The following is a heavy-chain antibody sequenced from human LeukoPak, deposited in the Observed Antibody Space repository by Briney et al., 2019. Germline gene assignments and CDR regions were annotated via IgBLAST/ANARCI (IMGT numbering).Heavy chain of an antibody. Sequence: TGGSLRLSCAASGFTFSSYEMNWVRQAPGKGLEWVSYISSSGSTIYYADSVKGRFTVSRDNAKNSLYLQMNSLRAEDTAVYYCVTHEVTVITRSTFDNWGQGTLVTVSS. V-gene: IGHV3-48*03. CDR2: ISSSGSTI. CDR1: GFTFSSYE. D-gene: IGHD4-23*01. J-gene: IGHJ4*02. CDR3: VTHEVTVITRSTFDN.